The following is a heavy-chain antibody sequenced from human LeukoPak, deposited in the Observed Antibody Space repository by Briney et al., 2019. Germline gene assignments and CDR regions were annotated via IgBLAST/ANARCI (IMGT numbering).Heavy chain of an antibody. Sequence: GGSLRLSCAASGFTFSSYWMHWVRQAAGKGLVWVSRISSDGSNTGYADSVKGRFTISRDNAKNTLYLQMNSLRAEDTAVYYCARGSYGYTKVMDWGQGTLVTVSS. J-gene: IGHJ4*02. D-gene: IGHD5-18*01. V-gene: IGHV3-74*01. CDR3: ARGSYGYTKVMD. CDR1: GFTFSSYW. CDR2: ISSDGSNT.